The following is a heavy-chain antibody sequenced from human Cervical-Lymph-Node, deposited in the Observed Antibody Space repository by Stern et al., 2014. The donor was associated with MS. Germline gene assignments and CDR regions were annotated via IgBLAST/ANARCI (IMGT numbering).Heavy chain of an antibody. Sequence: VQLLESGAEVKKPGASVRVSCKASGYTFTNYDINWVRQAPGPGLEWMGWMNPNTGDTGHAQKFQGRITMTRNTSMSTAYMDLSSLKSEDTATYYCARTYELDYWGQGTLVVVSS. D-gene: IGHD3-3*01. J-gene: IGHJ4*02. V-gene: IGHV1-8*01. CDR2: MNPNTGDT. CDR1: GYTFTNYD. CDR3: ARTYELDY.